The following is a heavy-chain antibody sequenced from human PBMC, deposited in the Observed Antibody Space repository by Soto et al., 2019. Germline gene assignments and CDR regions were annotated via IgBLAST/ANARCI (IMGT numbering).Heavy chain of an antibody. Sequence: EVQLVESGGGLVKPGGSLRLSCAASGFTFSSYSMNWVRQAPGKGLEWVSSISSSSSYIYYADSVKGRFTISRDNAKNSLYLQMNSLRAEDTPVYYCARGGDCSGGSCYAIYYYYYYMDVWGKGTTVTVSS. V-gene: IGHV3-21*01. D-gene: IGHD2-15*01. CDR3: ARGGDCSGGSCYAIYYYYYYMDV. J-gene: IGHJ6*03. CDR1: GFTFSSYS. CDR2: ISSSSSYI.